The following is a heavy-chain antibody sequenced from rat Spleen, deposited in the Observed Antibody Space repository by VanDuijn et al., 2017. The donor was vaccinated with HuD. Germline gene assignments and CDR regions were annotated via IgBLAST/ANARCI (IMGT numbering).Heavy chain of an antibody. V-gene: IGHV3-1*01. J-gene: IGHJ2*01. CDR3: ARRTHGFDY. CDR2: ISYSGHT. Sequence: EVQLQESGPGLVKPSQSLSLTCSVTGYSITRNYWGWVRKFPGNKMEWIGHISYSGHTNYNPSLKSRISITRDTSKNQFFLQVNSVTTEDTATYYCARRTHGFDYWGQGVMATVSS. D-gene: IGHD3-1*01. CDR1: GYSITRNY.